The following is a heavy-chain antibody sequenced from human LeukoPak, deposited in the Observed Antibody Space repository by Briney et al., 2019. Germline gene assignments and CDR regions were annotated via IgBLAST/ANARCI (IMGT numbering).Heavy chain of an antibody. J-gene: IGHJ4*02. V-gene: IGHV3-30*02. CDR1: GFTFSSYG. CDR3: AKDLGVVITLPGY. D-gene: IGHD3-3*01. Sequence: GGSLSLSCAASGFTFSSYGMHWVRQAPGKGLEWVAFIRYDGSNKYYADSVKGRFTISRDNSKNTLYLQMNSLRAEDTAVYYCAKDLGVVITLPGYWGQGTLVTVSS. CDR2: IRYDGSNK.